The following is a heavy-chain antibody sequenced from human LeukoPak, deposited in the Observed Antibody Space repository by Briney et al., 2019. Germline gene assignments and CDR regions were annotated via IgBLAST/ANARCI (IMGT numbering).Heavy chain of an antibody. CDR3: ARITTYYYDSSGYYGY. CDR2: IDHSGGT. Sequence: KSSETLSPTCAVYGGSFSGYYWSWIRQPPGKGLEWIGEIDHSGGTNFNPALKSRVTISVDTSKNQFSLKLSSVTAADTAVYYCARITTYYYDSSGYYGYWGQGTLVTVSS. D-gene: IGHD3-22*01. CDR1: GGSFSGYY. J-gene: IGHJ4*02. V-gene: IGHV4-34*01.